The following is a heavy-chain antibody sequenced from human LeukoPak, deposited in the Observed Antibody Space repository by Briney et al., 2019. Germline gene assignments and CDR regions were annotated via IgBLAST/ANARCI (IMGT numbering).Heavy chain of an antibody. CDR1: GFTFSSYA. CDR2: ISSSGSTI. Sequence: GSLRLSCAASGFTFSSYAMHWVRQAPGKGLEWVSYISSSGSTIYYADSVKGRFTISRDNAKNSLYLQMNSLRAEDTAVYYCARGMAVHSGSYPWGQGTLVTVSS. D-gene: IGHD1-26*01. J-gene: IGHJ5*02. V-gene: IGHV3-48*03. CDR3: ARGMAVHSGSYP.